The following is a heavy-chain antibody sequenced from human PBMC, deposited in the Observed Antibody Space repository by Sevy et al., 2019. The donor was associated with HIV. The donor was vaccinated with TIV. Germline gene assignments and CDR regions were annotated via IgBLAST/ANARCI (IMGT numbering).Heavy chain of an antibody. CDR2: INSNSGAI. V-gene: IGHV1-2*02. D-gene: IGHD4-4*01. J-gene: IGHJ4*02. CDR1: GHTFSDYY. Sequence: ASVKVSCKASGHTFSDYYIQWGRQAPGQGLEWMGWINSNSGAISYAQKFQGRVTMTSDTSISTVYMELSRLRSDDTAVYYCATEYSYDYWGQGTLVTVSS. CDR3: ATEYSYDY.